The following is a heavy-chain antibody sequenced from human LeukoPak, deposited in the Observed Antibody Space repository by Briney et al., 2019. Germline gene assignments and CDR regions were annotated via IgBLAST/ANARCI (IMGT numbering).Heavy chain of an antibody. V-gene: IGHV4-39*01. J-gene: IGHJ4*02. D-gene: IGHD6-13*01. CDR2: IYYSGST. CDR3: ARLHPATIRGGIGSSWPHLDY. CDR1: GGSISSSSYY. Sequence: SETLSLTCTVSGGSISSSSYYWGWIRQPPGKGLEWIGSIYYSGSTYYNPSLKSRVTISVDTSKNQFSLKLSSVTAADTAVYYCARLHPATIRGGIGSSWPHLDYWGQGTLVTVSS.